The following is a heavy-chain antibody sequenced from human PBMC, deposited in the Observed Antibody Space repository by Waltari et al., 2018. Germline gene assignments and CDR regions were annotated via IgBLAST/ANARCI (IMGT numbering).Heavy chain of an antibody. Sequence: EVQLVESGGALVQPGGSLSLSCAASGFTFSRHWMYWVRQTPGKGLVWVSGINSDGSSTSYADSVKGRVTISRDNAKNTLYLQMNSLRAEDTAVYYSVRDSSGTYWGQGTQVTVSS. D-gene: IGHD3-22*01. V-gene: IGHV3-74*01. CDR1: GFTFSRHW. CDR3: VRDSSGTY. CDR2: INSDGSST. J-gene: IGHJ4*02.